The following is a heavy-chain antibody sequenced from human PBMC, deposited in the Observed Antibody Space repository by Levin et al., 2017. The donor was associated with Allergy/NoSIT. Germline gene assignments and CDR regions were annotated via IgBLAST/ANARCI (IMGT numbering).Heavy chain of an antibody. Sequence: NSGGSLRLSCAASGFTFSNAWMSWVRQAPGKGLEWVGRIKSKTEGGTTDYAAPVKGRFTISRDDSKNTLYLQMNSLKTEDTAVYYCTTDFWSGYHMFDYWGQGTLVTVSS. J-gene: IGHJ4*02. CDR1: GFTFSNAW. V-gene: IGHV3-15*01. CDR2: IKSKTEGGTT. D-gene: IGHD3-3*01. CDR3: TTDFWSGYHMFDY.